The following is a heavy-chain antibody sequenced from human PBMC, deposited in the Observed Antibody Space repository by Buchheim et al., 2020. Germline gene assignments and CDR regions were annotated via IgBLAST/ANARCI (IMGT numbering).Heavy chain of an antibody. CDR1: GFTFSSYA. D-gene: IGHD3-22*01. CDR3: ARMNSNGYYYFFDY. Sequence: QVQLVESGGGVVQPGRSLRLSCAASGFTFSSYAMHWVRQAPGKGLEWVAVISYDGSNKYYADSVKGRFTISRDNSKNTLYLQMNSLRAEDTAVYYCARMNSNGYYYFFDYWGQGTL. J-gene: IGHJ4*02. CDR2: ISYDGSNK. V-gene: IGHV3-30-3*01.